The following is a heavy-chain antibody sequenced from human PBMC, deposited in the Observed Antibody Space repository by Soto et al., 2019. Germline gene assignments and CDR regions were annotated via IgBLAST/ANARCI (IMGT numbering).Heavy chain of an antibody. Sequence: GGSLRLSCAASGFTFSSYWMSWVRQAPGRGLEWVANIKQDGSEKYYVDSVKGRFTISRDNAKNSLYLQMNSLRAEDTAVYYCARETAITDYYYYGMDVWGQGTTVTVSS. J-gene: IGHJ6*02. CDR2: IKQDGSEK. V-gene: IGHV3-7*01. CDR1: GFTFSSYW. D-gene: IGHD2-21*02. CDR3: ARETAITDYYYYGMDV.